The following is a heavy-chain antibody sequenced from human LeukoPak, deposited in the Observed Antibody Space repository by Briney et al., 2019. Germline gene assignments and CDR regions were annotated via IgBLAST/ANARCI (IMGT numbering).Heavy chain of an antibody. J-gene: IGHJ6*02. Sequence: GGSLILSCAASGFTVSSNYMSWGRPAPGKGLEWVSVIYSGGSTYYADSVKGRFTISRDNSKNTLYLQMNSLRAEDTAVYYCARVVDGSQGITMVRGVFPDVWGQGTTVTVSS. CDR3: ARVVDGSQGITMVRGVFPDV. D-gene: IGHD3-10*01. CDR2: IYSGGST. CDR1: GFTVSSNY. V-gene: IGHV3-53*01.